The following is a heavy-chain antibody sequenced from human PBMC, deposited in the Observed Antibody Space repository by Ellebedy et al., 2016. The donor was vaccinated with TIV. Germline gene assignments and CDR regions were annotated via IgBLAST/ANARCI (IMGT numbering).Heavy chain of an antibody. D-gene: IGHD1-14*01. CDR1: GYIFTPYN. CDR2: IDPSGGST. J-gene: IGHJ6*01. V-gene: IGHV1-46*01. Sequence: AASVKVSCKASGYIFTPYNIHWVRQAPGQGLEWMGVIDPSGGSTDYAQKFQGRVTLNRDTSTSTVYMDMSSLRSEDTAVYYCARDRILSSTNHVYHGMDVWGQGTTVTVSS. CDR3: ARDRILSSTNHVYHGMDV.